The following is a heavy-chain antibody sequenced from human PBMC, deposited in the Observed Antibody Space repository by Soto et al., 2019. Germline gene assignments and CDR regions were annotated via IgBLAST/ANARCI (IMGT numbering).Heavy chain of an antibody. CDR3: ARNGDFWSENYFDY. J-gene: IGHJ4*02. CDR1: GYTFTGYY. CDR2: INPNSGGT. Sequence: ASVKVSCKASGYTFTGYYMHWLRQAPGQGLEWMGWINPNSGGTNYAQKFQGWVTMTRDTSISTAYMELSRLRSDDTAVYYCARNGDFWSENYFDYWGQGTLVTVSS. V-gene: IGHV1-2*04. D-gene: IGHD3-3*01.